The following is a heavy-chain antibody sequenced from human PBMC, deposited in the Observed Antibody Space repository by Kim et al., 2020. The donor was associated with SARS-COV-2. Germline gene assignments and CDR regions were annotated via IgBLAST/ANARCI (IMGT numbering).Heavy chain of an antibody. CDR3: ARGPNFWSGYYYYYGMDV. CDR2: IYYSGRT. CDR1: GGSISSGGYY. Sequence: SETLSLTCTVSGGSISSGGYYWSWIRQHPGKGLEWIGYIYYSGRTYYNPSLKSRVTISVDTSKNQFSLKLSSVTAADTAVYYCARGPNFWSGYYYYYGMDVWGQGTTVTVSS. J-gene: IGHJ6*02. D-gene: IGHD3-3*01. V-gene: IGHV4-31*03.